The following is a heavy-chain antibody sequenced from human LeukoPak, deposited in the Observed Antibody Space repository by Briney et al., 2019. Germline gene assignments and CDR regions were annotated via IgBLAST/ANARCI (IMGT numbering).Heavy chain of an antibody. J-gene: IGHJ6*03. Sequence: GGSLRLPCAASGFTFSSYAMSWVRQAPGKGLEWVSAISGSGGSTYYADSVKGRFTISRDNSKNTLYLRMNSLRAEDTAVYYCAKGPPRRFGFEVGYYMDVWGKGTTVTVSS. CDR1: GFTFSSYA. CDR2: ISGSGGST. V-gene: IGHV3-23*01. CDR3: AKGPPRRFGFEVGYYMDV. D-gene: IGHD1-14*01.